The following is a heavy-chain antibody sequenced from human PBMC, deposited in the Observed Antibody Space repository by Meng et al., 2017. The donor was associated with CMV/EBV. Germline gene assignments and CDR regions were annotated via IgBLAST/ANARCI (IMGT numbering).Heavy chain of an antibody. D-gene: IGHD5-24*01. CDR1: GFTFSSYA. V-gene: IGHV3-30-3*01. CDR2: ISYDGSNK. CDR3: ARGRYYGMDV. J-gene: IGHJ6*02. Sequence: GESLKISCAASGFTFSSYAKHWVRQAPGKGLEWVAVISYDGSNKYYADSVKGRFTISRDNSKNTLYLQMNSLRAEDTAVYYCARGRYYGMDVWGQGTTVTVSS.